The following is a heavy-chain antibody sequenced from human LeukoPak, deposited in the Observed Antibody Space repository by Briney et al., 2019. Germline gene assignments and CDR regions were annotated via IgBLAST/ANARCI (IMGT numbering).Heavy chain of an antibody. J-gene: IGHJ3*02. V-gene: IGHV3-30*02. CDR3: AKDRSVGATFHGAFDI. CDR2: IRYDGSNK. D-gene: IGHD1-26*01. CDR1: GLTFSSYG. Sequence: GGSLRLSCAASGLTFSSYGMHWVRQAPGKGLEWVAFIRYDGSNKYYADSVKGRFTISRDNSKNTLYLQMNSLRAEDTAVYYCAKDRSVGATFHGAFDIWGQGTMVTVSS.